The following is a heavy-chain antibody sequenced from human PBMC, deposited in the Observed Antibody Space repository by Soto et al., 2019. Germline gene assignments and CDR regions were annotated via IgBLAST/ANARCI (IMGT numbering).Heavy chain of an antibody. CDR1: GFTLYNYS. Sequence: ASMKVSFKASGFTLYNYSISWGRQGPGQGLEWMGGIIPIFGTANYAQKFRGRVTITADESTSTAYMELSSLRSEDTAVFYCARPKGSYSSGYYYFDYWGQGTLVTVSS. V-gene: IGHV1-69*13. CDR2: IIPIFGTA. J-gene: IGHJ4*02. CDR3: ARPKGSYSSGYYYFDY. D-gene: IGHD6-19*01.